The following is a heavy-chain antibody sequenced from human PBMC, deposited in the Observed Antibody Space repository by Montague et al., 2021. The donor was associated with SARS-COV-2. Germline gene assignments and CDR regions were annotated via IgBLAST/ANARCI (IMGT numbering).Heavy chain of an antibody. Sequence: CAISGDSVAENRRRSEEDTPEPQSQFEFVGRPLYEKKKYSDYSVSVKSRISINPDTSKNQFSLQLNSVTPEDTAVYYCARAERGSCGDGNCYQYFFNYWGQGTLVTVS. CDR1: GDSVAENRRR. D-gene: IGHD2-15*01. J-gene: IGHJ4*02. V-gene: IGHV6-1*01. CDR2: PLYEKKKYS. CDR3: ARAERGSCGDGNCYQYFFNY.